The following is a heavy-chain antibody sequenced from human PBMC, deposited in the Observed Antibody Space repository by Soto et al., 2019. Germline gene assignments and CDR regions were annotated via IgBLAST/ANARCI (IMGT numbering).Heavy chain of an antibody. CDR3: ARGGVVVTAIFDY. D-gene: IGHD2-21*02. V-gene: IGHV1-69*02. Sequence: SVKVSCKASGGTISSYTISWVRQATGQGLEWMGRIIPILGIANYAQKFQGRVTITADKSTSTAYMELSSLRSEDTAVYYCARGGVVVTAIFDYWGQGNLVTVSS. CDR2: IIPILGIA. CDR1: GGTISSYT. J-gene: IGHJ4*02.